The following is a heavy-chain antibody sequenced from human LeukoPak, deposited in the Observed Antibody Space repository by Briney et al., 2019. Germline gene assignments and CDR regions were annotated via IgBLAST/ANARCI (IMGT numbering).Heavy chain of an antibody. CDR3: ASVLWFGEFGN. CDR1: GGSFSGYY. J-gene: IGHJ4*02. Sequence: PSETLSLTCAVYGGSFSGYYWSWIRQPPGKGLEWIGEINHSGSTNYNPSLKSRVTISVDTSKNQFSLKLSSVTAADTAVYYCASVLWFGEFGNWGQGTLVTVSS. CDR2: INHSGST. V-gene: IGHV4-34*01. D-gene: IGHD3-10*01.